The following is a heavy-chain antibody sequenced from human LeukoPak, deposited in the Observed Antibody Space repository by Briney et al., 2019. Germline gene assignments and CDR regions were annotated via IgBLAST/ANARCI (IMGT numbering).Heavy chain of an antibody. V-gene: IGHV3-21*01. Sequence: GGSLRLSCAASGFTFSSYWMNWVRQAPGKGLEWVSSISSSSRYIYYADSVKGRFTISRDNAKNSLYLQMNSLRAEDTAVYYCARVGNFDAFDIWGQGTMVTVSS. CDR1: GFTFSSYW. D-gene: IGHD4-23*01. CDR2: ISSSSRYI. J-gene: IGHJ3*02. CDR3: ARVGNFDAFDI.